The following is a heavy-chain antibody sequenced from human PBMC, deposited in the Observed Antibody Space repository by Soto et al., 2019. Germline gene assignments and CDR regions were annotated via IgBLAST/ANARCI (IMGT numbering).Heavy chain of an antibody. Sequence: QVQLVQSGAEVKKPGSSVKVSCKASGNNFNNYFINWVRQVPGQGLEWMGGINPMLRITQYRQQFQGRITVTADRSAGTPYMELSGLASEDTAVYYCAGDAPPRSGIYYGMDVWGQGTTITVSS. D-gene: IGHD3-10*01. CDR3: AGDAPPRSGIYYGMDV. CDR2: INPMLRIT. J-gene: IGHJ6*01. V-gene: IGHV1-69*17. CDR1: GNNFNNYF.